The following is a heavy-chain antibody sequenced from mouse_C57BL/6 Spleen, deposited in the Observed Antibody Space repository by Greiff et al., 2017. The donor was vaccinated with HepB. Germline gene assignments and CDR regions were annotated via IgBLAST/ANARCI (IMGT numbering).Heavy chain of an antibody. V-gene: IGHV1-64*01. J-gene: IGHJ4*01. CDR3: ARSTTGRVMDY. D-gene: IGHD1-1*01. CDR2: IHPNSGST. Sequence: QVQLQQPGAELVKPGASVKLSCKASGYTFTSYWMHWVKQRPGQGLEWIGMIHPNSGSTNYNEKFKSKATLTVDKSSSTAYMQLSSLTSEDSAVYYCARSTTGRVMDYWGQGTSVTVSS. CDR1: GYTFTSYW.